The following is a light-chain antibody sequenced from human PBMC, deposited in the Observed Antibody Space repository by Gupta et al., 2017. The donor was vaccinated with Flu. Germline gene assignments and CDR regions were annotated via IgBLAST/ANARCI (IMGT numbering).Light chain of an antibody. Sequence: MTQFPSTLGESVGDRVTITCRASQSISSLLAGDQQKPGKATKILIYKTSSFKSGVQSRFSGSGSGTEVICTINSMQPDDAATDYGQFKHTFGQGTKLEIK. J-gene: IGKJ2*01. CDR3: QFKHT. V-gene: IGKV1-5*03. CDR2: KTS. CDR1: QSISSL.